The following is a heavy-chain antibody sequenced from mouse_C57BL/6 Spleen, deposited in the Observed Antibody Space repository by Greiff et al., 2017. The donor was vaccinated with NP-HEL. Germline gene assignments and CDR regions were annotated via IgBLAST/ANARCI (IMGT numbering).Heavy chain of an antibody. J-gene: IGHJ3*01. V-gene: IGHV1-55*01. CDR1: GYTFTSYW. CDR2: IYPGSGST. Sequence: QVQLQQPGAELVKPGASVKMSCKASGYTFTSYWITWVKQRPGQGLEWIGDIYPGSGSTNYNEKFKSKATLTVDTSSSTAYMQLSSLTSEDSAVYYCARGKYYDYSWFAYWGQVTLVTVSA. CDR3: ARGKYYDYSWFAY. D-gene: IGHD2-4*01.